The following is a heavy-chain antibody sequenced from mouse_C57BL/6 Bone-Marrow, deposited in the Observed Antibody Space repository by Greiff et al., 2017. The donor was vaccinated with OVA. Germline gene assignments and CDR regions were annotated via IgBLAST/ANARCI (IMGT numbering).Heavy chain of an antibody. CDR2: IYPGSGNT. J-gene: IGHJ2*01. D-gene: IGHD1-1*01. V-gene: IGHV1-76*01. Sequence: VHLVESGAELVRPGASVKLSCKASGYTFTDYYINWVKQRPGQGLEWIARIYPGSGNTYYNEKFKGKATLTAEKSSSTAYMQLSSLTSEDSAVYFCARDYYGSSFYYFDYWGQGTTLTVSS. CDR3: ARDYYGSSFYYFDY. CDR1: GYTFTDYY.